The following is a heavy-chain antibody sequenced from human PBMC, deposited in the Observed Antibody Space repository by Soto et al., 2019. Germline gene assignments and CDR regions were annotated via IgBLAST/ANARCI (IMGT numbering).Heavy chain of an antibody. CDR3: ARDLGGYVHLWDKSNY. Sequence: QVQLVESGGGVVHLGASSTFSFEASGLRFSGLGWHWVGQAPGKGLGWVAVISFDASEKFYVDSVKGRFSISRDDSHSKVFLQMNSLRREDTGVYYCARDLGGYVHLWDKSNYWGQGTLVNVS. CDR2: ISFDASEK. CDR1: GLRFSGLG. V-gene: IGHV3-30*04. J-gene: IGHJ1*01. D-gene: IGHD5-12*01.